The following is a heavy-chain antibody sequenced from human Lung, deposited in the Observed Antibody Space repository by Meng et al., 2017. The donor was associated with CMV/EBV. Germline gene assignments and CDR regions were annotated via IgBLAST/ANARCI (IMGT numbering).Heavy chain of an antibody. CDR1: GFTFSIYE. CDR3: ARGIRRRDELWNWRRSRNNVFYIDS. CDR2: ISVTGSQI. Sequence: GGSXRLSCAASGFTFSIYEMNWVRQAPGKGLEWVSFISVTGSQIYYADSVKGRFTISRDNAQNSLYLQMNSLRGDDTAVYYCARGIRRRDELWNWRRSRNNVFYIDSXGQGXLVTVSS. J-gene: IGHJ4*02. D-gene: IGHD1/OR15-1a*01. V-gene: IGHV3-48*03.